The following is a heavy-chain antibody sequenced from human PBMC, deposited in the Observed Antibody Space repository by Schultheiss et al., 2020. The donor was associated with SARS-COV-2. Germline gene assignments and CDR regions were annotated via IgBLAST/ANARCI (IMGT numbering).Heavy chain of an antibody. V-gene: IGHV3-33*08. CDR3: ARDVYNWNYGPDY. J-gene: IGHJ4*02. Sequence: GGSLRLSCAASGFTFSTYDLHWIRQAPGRGPEWVAVIWYDGGKKYYADSVKGRFTISRDNSKNTLYLQMNSLRAEDTAVYYCARDVYNWNYGPDYWGQGTLVTVSS. D-gene: IGHD1-7*01. CDR2: IWYDGGKK. CDR1: GFTFSTYD.